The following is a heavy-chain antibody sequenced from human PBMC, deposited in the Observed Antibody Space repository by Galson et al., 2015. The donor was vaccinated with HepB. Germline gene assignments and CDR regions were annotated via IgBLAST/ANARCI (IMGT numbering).Heavy chain of an antibody. CDR2: ISYDGSNK. D-gene: IGHD2-15*01. Sequence: SLRLSCAASGFTFSSYAMHWVRQAPGKGLEWVAVISYDGSNKYYADPVKGRFTISRDNSKNTLYLQMNSLRAEDTAVYYCARGDCSGGSCCSCWFDPWGQGTLVTVSS. CDR3: ARGDCSGGSCCSCWFDP. V-gene: IGHV3-30*04. CDR1: GFTFSSYA. J-gene: IGHJ5*02.